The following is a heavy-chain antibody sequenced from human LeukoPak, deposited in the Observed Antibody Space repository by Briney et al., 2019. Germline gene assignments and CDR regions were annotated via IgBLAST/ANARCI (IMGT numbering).Heavy chain of an antibody. V-gene: IGHV3-23*01. D-gene: IGHD5-18*01. CDR2: ISGSGANT. Sequence: GGTLRLACAASGFTFNIYGMNWVRQAPGKGLEWVSEISGSGANTYYADSVKGRFSISRDNSKNTLYLQMNSLRAEDTAVYYCARHLSGVTGYTYGRGIDYWGQGTLVTVSS. CDR1: GFTFNIYG. J-gene: IGHJ4*02. CDR3: ARHLSGVTGYTYGRGIDY.